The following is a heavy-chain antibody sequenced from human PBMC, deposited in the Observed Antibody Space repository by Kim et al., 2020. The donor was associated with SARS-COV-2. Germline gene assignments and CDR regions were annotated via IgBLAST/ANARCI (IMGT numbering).Heavy chain of an antibody. CDR2: ITSSSSYI. CDR1: GFTFSNYS. CDR3: ARDQGRHDYKEFDY. J-gene: IGHJ4*02. Sequence: GGSLRLSCAASGFTFSNYSMNWVRQAPGKGLEWVSSITSSSSYIYYPDSVKGRFTISRDNAKNSLYLQMNSLRAEDTAVYYCARDQGRHDYKEFDYWGQGTLVTVS. D-gene: IGHD4-4*01. V-gene: IGHV3-21*01.